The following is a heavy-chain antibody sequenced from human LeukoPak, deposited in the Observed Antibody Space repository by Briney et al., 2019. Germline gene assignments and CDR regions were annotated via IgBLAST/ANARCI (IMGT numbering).Heavy chain of an antibody. CDR2: INWNGGST. Sequence: GGSLRLSCAASGFTFDDYGMSWVRQAPRKGLEWVSGINWNGGSTGYADSVKGRFTISRDNAKNSLYLQMNSLRAEDTALYYCARVQGYCSSTSCYFDYWGQGTLVTVSS. J-gene: IGHJ4*02. CDR1: GFTFDDYG. D-gene: IGHD2-2*01. CDR3: ARVQGYCSSTSCYFDY. V-gene: IGHV3-20*04.